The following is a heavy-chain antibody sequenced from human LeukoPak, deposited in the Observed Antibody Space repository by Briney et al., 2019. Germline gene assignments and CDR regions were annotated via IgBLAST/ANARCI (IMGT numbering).Heavy chain of an antibody. J-gene: IGHJ4*02. CDR3: ARGYSIFGVVIDY. V-gene: IGHV4-59*01. Sequence: SETLSLTCSVSGGSINSYYWSWIRQPPGKGLEWIGYIYYSGSTNYNPSLKSRVTISVDTSKNQFSLKLSSVTAADTAVYYCARGYSIFGVVIDYWGQGTLVTVSS. D-gene: IGHD3-3*01. CDR1: GGSINSYY. CDR2: IYYSGST.